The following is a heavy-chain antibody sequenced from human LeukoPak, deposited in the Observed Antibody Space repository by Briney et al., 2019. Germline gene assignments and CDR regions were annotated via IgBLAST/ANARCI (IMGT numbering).Heavy chain of an antibody. D-gene: IGHD6-19*01. Sequence: PGGSRRLSCAASGFSFSSYWMSRVRQAPGKGLEWVANINQDGSERYYVDSVKGRFTISRDNANNSLSLQMNSLRVEDTAVYFCARESSSGWAPSTIARNFDYWGQGILLTVSS. CDR1: GFSFSSYW. CDR3: ARESSSGWAPSTIARNFDY. J-gene: IGHJ4*02. V-gene: IGHV3-7*01. CDR2: INQDGSER.